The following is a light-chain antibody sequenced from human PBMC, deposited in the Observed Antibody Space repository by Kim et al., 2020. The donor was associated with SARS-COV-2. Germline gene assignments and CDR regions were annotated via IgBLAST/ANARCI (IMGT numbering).Light chain of an antibody. CDR1: SSNIGSNT. Sequence: ELTQPPSASGTPGQRVTISCSGSSSNIGSNTVNWYQQLPGTAPKLLIYSNNQRPSGVPDRFSGSKSGTSASLAISGLQSEDEADYYCAAWDDSLNGLFGGGTQLTVL. CDR2: SNN. V-gene: IGLV1-44*01. J-gene: IGLJ3*02. CDR3: AAWDDSLNGL.